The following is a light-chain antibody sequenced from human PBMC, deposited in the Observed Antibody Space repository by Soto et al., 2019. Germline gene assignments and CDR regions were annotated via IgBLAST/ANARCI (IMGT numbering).Light chain of an antibody. CDR3: QQYNTYPLT. CDR1: QDVSSW. V-gene: IGKV1D-16*01. J-gene: IGKJ4*01. CDR2: AAS. Sequence: DIQMTQSPSSLSASVGDRVTITCRASQDVSSWLAWYQQKPEEAPKSLIYAASSLQTGVPSRFSGNGSGTDFTLTISSLQHEDFATYYCQQYNTYPLTFGGGTKVEIK.